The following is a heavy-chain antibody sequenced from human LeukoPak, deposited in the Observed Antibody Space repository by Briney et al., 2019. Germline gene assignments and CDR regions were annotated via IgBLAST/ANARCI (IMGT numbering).Heavy chain of an antibody. J-gene: IGHJ4*02. Sequence: PGGSLRLSCAASGFTFSSYSMNCVRQAPGKGLEWVSSISSSSSYIYYADSVKGRFTISRDNAKNSLYLKMNSLRAEDTAVYYCARAYCGGDCYTFDYWGQGTLVTVSS. CDR2: ISSSSSYI. CDR3: ARAYCGGDCYTFDY. CDR1: GFTFSSYS. V-gene: IGHV3-21*01. D-gene: IGHD2-21*02.